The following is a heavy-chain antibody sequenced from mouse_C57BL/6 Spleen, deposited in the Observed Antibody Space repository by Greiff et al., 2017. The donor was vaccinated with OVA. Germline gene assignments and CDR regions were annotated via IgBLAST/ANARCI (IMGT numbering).Heavy chain of an antibody. CDR1: GYTFTSYW. Sequence: QVHVKQPGAELVKPGASVKMSCKASGYTFTSYWITWVKQRPGQGLEWIGDIYPGSGSTNYNEKFKSKATLTVDTSSSTAYMQLSSLTSEDSAVYYCAKRDSSGYDAMDYWGQGTSVTVSS. CDR3: AKRDSSGYDAMDY. J-gene: IGHJ4*01. CDR2: IYPGSGST. D-gene: IGHD3-2*02. V-gene: IGHV1-55*01.